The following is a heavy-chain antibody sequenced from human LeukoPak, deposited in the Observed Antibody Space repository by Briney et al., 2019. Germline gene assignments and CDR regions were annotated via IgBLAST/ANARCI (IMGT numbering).Heavy chain of an antibody. J-gene: IGHJ4*02. CDR3: ARDTTIVVVPAAIGDFDY. Sequence: PGGSLRLSCAASGFTFSSYWMHWVRQAPGKGLVWVSRINSDGSSTSYVDSVKGRFTISRDNAKNTLYLQMNSLRAEDTAVYYCARDTTIVVVPAAIGDFDYWGQGTLVTVSS. CDR2: INSDGSST. D-gene: IGHD2-2*02. V-gene: IGHV3-74*01. CDR1: GFTFSSYW.